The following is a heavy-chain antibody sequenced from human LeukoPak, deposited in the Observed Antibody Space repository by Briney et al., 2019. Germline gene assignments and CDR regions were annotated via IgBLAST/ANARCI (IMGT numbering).Heavy chain of an antibody. Sequence: GRSLRLSCAASGFIFSGYAMHWVRQAPGKGLEWVAAISSDGSHKYYADSVEGRLTISRDNSKNTLDLQMNSLRVEDAALYYCAREAKGLSIDYWGQGTLVTVSS. CDR3: AREAKGLSIDY. V-gene: IGHV3-30*04. J-gene: IGHJ4*02. CDR2: ISSDGSHK. CDR1: GFIFSGYA.